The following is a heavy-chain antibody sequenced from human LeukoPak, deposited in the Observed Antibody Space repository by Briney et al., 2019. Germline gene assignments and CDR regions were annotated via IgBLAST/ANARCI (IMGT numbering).Heavy chain of an antibody. D-gene: IGHD5-18*01. V-gene: IGHV3-23*01. J-gene: IGHJ4*02. CDR1: GFTFSSYG. CDR3: AKDRKRYSYGYWYWGY. Sequence: PGGSLRLSCAASGFTFSSYGMSWVRQAPGKGLEWVSGISGSGGSTYYADSVKGRFTISRDNYKNTLYLQMNRLRAEDTAVYYCAKDRKRYSYGYWYWGYWGQGNLVTVSS. CDR2: ISGSGGST.